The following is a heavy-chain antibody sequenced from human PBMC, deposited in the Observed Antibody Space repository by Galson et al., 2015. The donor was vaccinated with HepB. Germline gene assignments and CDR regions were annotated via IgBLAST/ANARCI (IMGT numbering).Heavy chain of an antibody. V-gene: IGHV1-24*01. CDR2: FDPEDGET. J-gene: IGHJ4*02. D-gene: IGHD2-15*01. Sequence: SVKVSCKVSGYTLTELSMHWVRQAPGKGLEWMGAFDPEDGETIYAQKFQGRVTMTEDTSTDTAYMELSSLRSEETAVYYCATYHCSGGSCYYYFDYWGQGTLVTVSS. CDR3: ATYHCSGGSCYYYFDY. CDR1: GYTLTELS.